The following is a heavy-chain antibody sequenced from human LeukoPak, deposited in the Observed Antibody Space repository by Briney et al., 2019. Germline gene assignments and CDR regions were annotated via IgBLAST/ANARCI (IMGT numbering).Heavy chain of an antibody. D-gene: IGHD3-16*02. CDR1: GFTFNNYW. CDR2: IKQDGSQK. Sequence: GGSLRLSCAASGFTFNNYWMSWVRQAPGKGLEWVANIKQDGSQKNYVDSVKGRFTISRDNAKSSLYLEMNSLRAEDTALYYCASGPFLNYRYTLGYWGQGTLVTVPS. J-gene: IGHJ4*02. V-gene: IGHV3-7*01. CDR3: ASGPFLNYRYTLGY.